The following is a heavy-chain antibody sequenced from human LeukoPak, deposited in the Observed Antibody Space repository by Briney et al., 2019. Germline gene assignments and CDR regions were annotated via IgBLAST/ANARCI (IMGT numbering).Heavy chain of an antibody. J-gene: IGHJ2*01. CDR2: IYYSGST. CDR3: AREVRRYSFADYYWYFDL. D-gene: IGHD5-18*01. V-gene: IGHV4-61*08. CDR1: GGSISSGGYS. Sequence: SETLSLTCTVSGGSISSGGYSWSWIRQPPGKGLEWIGYIYYSGSTNYNPSLKSRVTISVDTSKNQFSLKLSSVTAADTAVYYCAREVRRYSFADYYWYFDLWGRGTLVTVSS.